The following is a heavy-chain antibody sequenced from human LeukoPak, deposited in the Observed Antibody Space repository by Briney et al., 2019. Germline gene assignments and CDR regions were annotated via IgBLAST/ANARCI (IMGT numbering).Heavy chain of an antibody. V-gene: IGHV3-48*03. D-gene: IGHD3-22*01. CDR3: AKDWVVVTKGEDY. CDR2: ISSCGSTI. CDR1: GFTFSSYE. J-gene: IGHJ4*02. Sequence: GGSLRLSCAASGFTFSSYEMNWVRQAPGKGLEWVSYISSCGSTIYYADSVKGRFTISRDNSKNTLYLQMNSLRAEDTAVYYCAKDWVVVTKGEDYWGQGTLVTVSS.